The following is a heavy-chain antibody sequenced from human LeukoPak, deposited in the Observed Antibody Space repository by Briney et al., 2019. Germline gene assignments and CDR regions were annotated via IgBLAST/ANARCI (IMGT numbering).Heavy chain of an antibody. J-gene: IGHJ4*02. V-gene: IGHV3-33*01. D-gene: IGHD5-24*01. CDR3: ARLGRDGLNFHLGY. CDR2: IWYDGSNK. CDR1: GFTFSSYG. Sequence: GGSLRLSCAASGFTFSSYGMHWVRQAPGKGLEWVAVIWYDGSNKYYADSVKGRFTISRDNSKNTLYLQMNSLRAEDTAVYYCARLGRDGLNFHLGYWGQGSLVTVAS.